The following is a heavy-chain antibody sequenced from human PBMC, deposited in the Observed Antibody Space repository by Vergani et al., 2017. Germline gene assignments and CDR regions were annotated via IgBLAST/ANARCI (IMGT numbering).Heavy chain of an antibody. V-gene: IGHV1-18*01. Sequence: QVQLVQSGAAVKKPGASVKVSCKASGYTFSSYGISWVRQAPGQGLEWMGWISAYNAYTNYAQKLQGRVTMTTDTSTSTAYMELRSLRSDETAVYYCARGVVENYYYYGMDVWGQGTTVTVSS. D-gene: IGHD2-15*01. J-gene: IGHJ6*02. CDR2: ISAYNAYT. CDR1: GYTFSSYG. CDR3: ARGVVENYYYYGMDV.